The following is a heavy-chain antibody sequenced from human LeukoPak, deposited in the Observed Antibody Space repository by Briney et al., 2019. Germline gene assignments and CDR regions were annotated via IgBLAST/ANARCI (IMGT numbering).Heavy chain of an antibody. J-gene: IGHJ4*01. D-gene: IGHD1-26*01. CDR3: ARVLAGATYFDY. Sequence: PGGSLRLSCAASGFSFSSYSMNWVRQAPGKGLEWLSYISSSGSTMYYADSVKGRITISRDNAKNSLYLQMNSLRAEDTAVYYCARVLAGATYFDYWGQGTLVTVSS. CDR1: GFSFSSYS. V-gene: IGHV3-48*03. CDR2: ISSSGSTM.